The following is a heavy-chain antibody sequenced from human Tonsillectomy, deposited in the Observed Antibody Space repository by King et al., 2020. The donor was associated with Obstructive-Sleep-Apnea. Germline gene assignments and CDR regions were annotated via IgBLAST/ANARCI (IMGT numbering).Heavy chain of an antibody. V-gene: IGHV4-4*07. J-gene: IGHJ4*02. D-gene: IGHD5-18*01. CDR1: GGSISSYY. Sequence: QLQLQESGPGLVKPSETLSLTCTVSGGSISSYYWSWIRQPAGKGLEWIGRIYTSGSTNYNPSLNSRVTMSVYTSKNQFSLTLSSVTAADTAVYYCARWGYSYGDYYFDYWGQGTLVTVSS. CDR3: ARWGYSYGDYYFDY. CDR2: IYTSGST.